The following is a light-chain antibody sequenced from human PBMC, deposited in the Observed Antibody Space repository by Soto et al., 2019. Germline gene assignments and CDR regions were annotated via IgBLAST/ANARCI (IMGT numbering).Light chain of an antibody. V-gene: IGKV3-20*01. Sequence: EIVLTQSPGTLSLSPGESATLSCRASQSVTNNYLAWYQQKPGQAPRLLIADASRRATGIPDRFSGSGSGTEFTLTISRLEPEDFAVYYCQQCARSPLTFGQGTKVEMK. CDR1: QSVTNNY. CDR2: DAS. J-gene: IGKJ1*01. CDR3: QQCARSPLT.